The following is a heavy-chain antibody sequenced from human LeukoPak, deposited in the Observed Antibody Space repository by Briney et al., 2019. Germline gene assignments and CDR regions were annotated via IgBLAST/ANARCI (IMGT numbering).Heavy chain of an antibody. V-gene: IGHV4-59*08. Sequence: SETLSLTCTVSGGSISNYYWTWIRLPPGKGLEWIGYVHYRGSTNYNPSLTSRLTISVDTSKNQFSLKLSSVTAADTAFYYCARHYGSGTYPLDYWGQGVLVTVSS. J-gene: IGHJ4*02. D-gene: IGHD3-10*01. CDR2: VHYRGST. CDR1: GGSISNYY. CDR3: ARHYGSGTYPLDY.